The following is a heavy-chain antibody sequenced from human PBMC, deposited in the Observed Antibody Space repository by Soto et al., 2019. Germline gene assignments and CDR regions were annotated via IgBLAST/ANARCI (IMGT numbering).Heavy chain of an antibody. Sequence: ASVRVSCKASGYTLTSYDINWVRQATGQGLEWMGWMNPNSGNTGYAQKFQGRVTMTRNTSISTAYMELSSLRSEDTAVYYCGRRGRLRSFNFWFDPWGQGTLVTVSS. CDR1: GYTLTSYD. J-gene: IGHJ5*02. CDR3: GRRGRLRSFNFWFDP. V-gene: IGHV1-8*01. CDR2: MNPNSGNT. D-gene: IGHD3-16*01.